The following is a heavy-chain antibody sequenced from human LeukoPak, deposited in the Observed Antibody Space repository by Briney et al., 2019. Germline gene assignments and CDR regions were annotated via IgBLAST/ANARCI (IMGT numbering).Heavy chain of an antibody. CDR3: ASALSARQTNQFDY. CDR2: IWYDGSNK. CDR1: GFTFSSYD. V-gene: IGHV3-33*01. J-gene: IGHJ4*02. D-gene: IGHD6-6*01. Sequence: GRSLRLSCAASGFTFSSYDMHWVRQAPGKGLEWVAVIWYDGSNKYYADSVKGRFTISRDNSKNTLYLQMNSLRAEDTAVYYCASALSARQTNQFDYWGQGTLVTVSS.